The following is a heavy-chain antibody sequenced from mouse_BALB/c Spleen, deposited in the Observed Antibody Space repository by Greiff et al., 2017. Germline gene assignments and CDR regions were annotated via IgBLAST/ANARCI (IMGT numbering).Heavy chain of an antibody. CDR1: GYSITSDYA. CDR3: AREEYGRGYYFDY. Sequence: EVKLLESGPGLVKPSQSLSLTCTVTGYSITSDYAWNWIRQFPGNKLEWMGYISYSGSTSYNPSLKSRISITRDTSKNQFFLQLNSVTTEDTATYYCAREEYGRGYYFDYWGQGTTLTVSS. CDR2: ISYSGST. J-gene: IGHJ2*01. V-gene: IGHV3-2*02. D-gene: IGHD2-10*02.